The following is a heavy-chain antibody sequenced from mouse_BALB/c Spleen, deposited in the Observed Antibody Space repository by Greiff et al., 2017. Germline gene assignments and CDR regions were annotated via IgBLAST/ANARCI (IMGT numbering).Heavy chain of an antibody. Sequence: EVKLMESGGGLVKPGGSLKLSCAASGFTFSSYAMSWVRQTPEKRLEWVASISSGGSTYCPDSVKGRFTISRDNARNILYLQMSSLRSEDTAMYYCARGRSDYFDYWGQGTTLTVSS. CDR1: GFTFSSYA. V-gene: IGHV5-6-5*01. CDR2: ISSGGST. J-gene: IGHJ2*01. D-gene: IGHD1-3*01. CDR3: ARGRSDYFDY.